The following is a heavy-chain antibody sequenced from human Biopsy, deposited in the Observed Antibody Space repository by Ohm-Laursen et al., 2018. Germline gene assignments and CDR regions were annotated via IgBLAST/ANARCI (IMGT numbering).Heavy chain of an antibody. V-gene: IGHV1-69*10. J-gene: IGHJ4*02. CDR2: IIAVSGLV. D-gene: IGHD3-3*01. CDR3: ATPFQYYDSWGGYPPFDH. CDR1: GGTFSNYA. Sequence: VASVKVSCKASGGTFSNYAISWVRQAPGEGLEWMGGIIAVSGLVNYAPKFQGRVSITADKSTTTAYMELSNLKSEDTAVYYCATPFQYYDSWGGYPPFDHWGRGTLVTVPS.